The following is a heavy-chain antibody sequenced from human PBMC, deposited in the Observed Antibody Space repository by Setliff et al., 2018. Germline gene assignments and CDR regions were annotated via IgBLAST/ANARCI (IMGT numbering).Heavy chain of an antibody. CDR2: IIPMYDTT. J-gene: IGHJ4*02. V-gene: IGHV1-69*13. Sequence: SVKVSCKASGDNFNSFVISWVRQDSGQGLEWMGGIIPMYDTTIYAEKFQGRVTITADERTTTGYMELSSLRSDDTAVYYCAILTKEGNYWGQGTRVTVSS. CDR3: AILTKEGNY. CDR1: GDNFNSFV. D-gene: IGHD3-3*01.